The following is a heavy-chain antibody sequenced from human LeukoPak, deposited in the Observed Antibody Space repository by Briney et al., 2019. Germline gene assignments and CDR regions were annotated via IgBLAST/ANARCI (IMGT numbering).Heavy chain of an antibody. CDR3: ARGRSNFDY. CDR2: IRNDGSDK. CDR1: GFTFSCCG. J-gene: IGHJ4*02. V-gene: IGHV3-30*02. Sequence: GGSLRLSCAASGFTFSCCGIHWVRQAPGKGLEWVTFIRNDGSDKYYADSVKGRFTISRDNSKNTLYLQMNSLRAEDTAVYYCARGRSNFDYWGQGTLVTVSS.